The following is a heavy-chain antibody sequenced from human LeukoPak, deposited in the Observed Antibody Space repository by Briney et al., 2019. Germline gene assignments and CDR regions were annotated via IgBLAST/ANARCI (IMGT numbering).Heavy chain of an antibody. V-gene: IGHV3-21*01. CDR3: ARERIYYNFWRGCPSPLDY. CDR1: GFTVSSDS. D-gene: IGHD3-3*01. CDR2: ISSSRSYI. Sequence: PGGSLRRSGAASGFTVSSDSRNWLRQAPGKGREWVSSISSSRSYIYYADSVKGRFTISRDNAKNSLYLQMNSLRAEDTAVYYCARERIYYNFWRGCPSPLDYWGQGTLVTVSS. J-gene: IGHJ4*02.